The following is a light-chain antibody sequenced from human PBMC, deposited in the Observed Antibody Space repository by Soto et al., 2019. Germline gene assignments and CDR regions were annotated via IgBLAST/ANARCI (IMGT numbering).Light chain of an antibody. Sequence: DIQMTQSPYSLSASVGDRVAITCLATQSIRSYLNWYQQKPGKDPKLLIYAASSLQSGVPSRFSGSGSGTDFTHTISSLQSEDFATYYCRQSYSTPYTFGQGTKLEIK. J-gene: IGKJ2*01. CDR1: QSIRSY. CDR2: AAS. CDR3: RQSYSTPYT. V-gene: IGKV1-39*01.